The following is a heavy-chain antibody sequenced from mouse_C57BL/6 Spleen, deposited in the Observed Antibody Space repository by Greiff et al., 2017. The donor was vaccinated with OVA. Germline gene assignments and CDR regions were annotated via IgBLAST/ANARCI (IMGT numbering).Heavy chain of an antibody. V-gene: IGHV1-22*01. CDR3: ARNHGSSRFAY. CDR2: INPNNGGT. D-gene: IGHD1-1*01. Sequence: VQLKESGPELVKPGASVKMSCKASGYTFTNYNMHWVKQSHGKSLEWIGYINPNNGGTSYNQKFKGKATLTVNKSSSTAYMELRSLTSEDSAVYYCARNHGSSRFAYWGQGTLVTVSA. CDR1: GYTFTNYN. J-gene: IGHJ3*01.